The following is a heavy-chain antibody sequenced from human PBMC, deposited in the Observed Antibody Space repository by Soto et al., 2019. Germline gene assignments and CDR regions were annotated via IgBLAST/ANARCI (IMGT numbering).Heavy chain of an antibody. CDR3: ARHITPSRFLEWFSGTYGMDG. J-gene: IGHJ6*02. Sequence: QLQLQESGPGLVKPSETLSLTCTVSGGSISSSSYYWGWIRQPPGKGLEWIGSIYYSGSTYYNPSLKSRVTISVDTAKNQFSLKLSSVTAADTAVYHYARHITPSRFLEWFSGTYGMDGWGPGSTVTGSS. CDR2: IYYSGST. D-gene: IGHD3-3*01. CDR1: GGSISSSSYY. V-gene: IGHV4-39*01.